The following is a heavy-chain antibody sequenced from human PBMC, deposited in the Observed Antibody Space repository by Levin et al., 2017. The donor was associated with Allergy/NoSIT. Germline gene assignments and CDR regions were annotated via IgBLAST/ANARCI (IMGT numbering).Heavy chain of an antibody. V-gene: IGHV3-7*03. Sequence: GGSLRLSCAASGFSFSNYWMTWVRQAPGKGLEWVANIKQDGSDKFYVDSVKGRFTISRDNAKNSVYLQMNNLRAEDTAVYYCVKWVFDYWGQGTLVTVSS. CDR2: IKQDGSDK. CDR3: VKWVFDY. J-gene: IGHJ4*02. CDR1: GFSFSNYW. D-gene: IGHD1-26*01.